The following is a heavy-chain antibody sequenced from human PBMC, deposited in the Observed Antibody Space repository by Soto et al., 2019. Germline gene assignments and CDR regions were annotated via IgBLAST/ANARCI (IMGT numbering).Heavy chain of an antibody. V-gene: IGHV3-7*05. J-gene: IGHJ4*02. CDR2: IKQDGSEK. D-gene: IGHD6-13*01. Sequence: GGSLRLSCAASGFTFSSYWMIWVRQAPGKGLEWVANIKQDGSEKYYVDSVKGRFTISRDNAKNSLYLQMNSLRAEDTAVYYCASSGYSSSWPLDYWGQGTLVTVSS. CDR3: ASSGYSSSWPLDY. CDR1: GFTFSSYW.